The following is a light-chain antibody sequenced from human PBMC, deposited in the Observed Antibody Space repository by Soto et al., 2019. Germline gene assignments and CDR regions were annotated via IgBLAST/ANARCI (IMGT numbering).Light chain of an antibody. J-gene: IGKJ1*01. CDR3: QQYNTYPWT. V-gene: IGKV1-5*01. CDR1: QSISSW. CDR2: DAS. Sequence: DIQVTQSPSTLSASVGDRVTFTCRASQSISSWLAWYQQKPGRAPKLLIYDASTLESGVPSRFSGSGSGTEFTLTISRLQPDDFATYYCQQYNTYPWTFDQGTKVEIK.